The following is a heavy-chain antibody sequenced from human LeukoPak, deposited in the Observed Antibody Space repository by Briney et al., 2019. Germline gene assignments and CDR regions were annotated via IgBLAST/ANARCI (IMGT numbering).Heavy chain of an antibody. CDR2: INDSGST. CDR3: ARPGNYNYGGSDRYYFNY. V-gene: IGHV4-34*01. CDR1: GETFSGYF. J-gene: IGHJ4*02. Sequence: SETLSLTCAVYGETFSGYFWSWIRQPPGKGLEWIGEINDSGSTNYNPSLKSRVTISVDTSMNQFSLKLRSVTAADTAVYYCARPGNYNYGGSDRYYFNYWGQGTRVTVSS. D-gene: IGHD4-23*01.